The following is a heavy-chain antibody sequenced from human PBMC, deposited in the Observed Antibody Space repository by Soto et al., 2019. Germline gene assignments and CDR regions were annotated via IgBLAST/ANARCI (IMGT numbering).Heavy chain of an antibody. D-gene: IGHD3-9*01. Sequence: ASVKVSFKASGYTFTSYAMHWVRQAPGQRLEWMGWINAGNGNTKYSQKFQGRVTITRDTSASTAYMELSSLRSEDTAVYYCADATHYDILTGSPYYFDYWGQGTLVTVSS. CDR3: ADATHYDILTGSPYYFDY. CDR2: INAGNGNT. V-gene: IGHV1-3*01. J-gene: IGHJ4*02. CDR1: GYTFTSYA.